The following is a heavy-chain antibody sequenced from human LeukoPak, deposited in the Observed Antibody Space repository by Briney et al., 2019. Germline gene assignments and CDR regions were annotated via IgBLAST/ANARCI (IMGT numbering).Heavy chain of an antibody. CDR1: GHTLNDLS. V-gene: IGHV1-24*01. Sequence: ASVKVSCKVSGHTLNDLSTHWVRQAPGKGLEWMGGFEPDGSEAVYAQRFQGRVTMTTDTSTSTAYMELRSLRSDDTAVYYCARDLLGSNSGSYIWGQGTLVTVSS. CDR2: FEPDGSEA. CDR3: ARDLLGSNSGSYI. J-gene: IGHJ4*02. D-gene: IGHD1-26*01.